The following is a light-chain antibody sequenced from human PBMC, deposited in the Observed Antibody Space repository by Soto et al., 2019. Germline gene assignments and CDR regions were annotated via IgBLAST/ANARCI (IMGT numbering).Light chain of an antibody. CDR1: SSDVGAYNY. J-gene: IGLJ1*01. V-gene: IGLV2-11*01. Sequence: QSPLTQPRSVSGSPGQSVTISCTGTSSDVGAYNYDSWYQQHPGKAPKLMIYDVNKRPSGVPDRVSGSKSGNTASLTISGLQDEDEADYYCCSYAGSYTDVFGTGTKVTV. CDR2: DVN. CDR3: CSYAGSYTDV.